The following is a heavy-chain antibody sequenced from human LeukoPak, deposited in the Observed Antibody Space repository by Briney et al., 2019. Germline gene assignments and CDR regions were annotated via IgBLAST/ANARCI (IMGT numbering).Heavy chain of an antibody. CDR3: ARGGDYSGSDYDY. CDR2: IYTSGST. Sequence: SETLSLTCTVSGGSISSYYWSWIRQPPGKGLEWIGYIYTSGSTNYNPSLKSRVTISVDTSKNQFSLKLSSVTAADTAVYYCARGGDYSGSDYDYWGQGTLVTVSS. J-gene: IGHJ4*02. CDR1: GGSISSYY. D-gene: IGHD1-26*01. V-gene: IGHV4-4*09.